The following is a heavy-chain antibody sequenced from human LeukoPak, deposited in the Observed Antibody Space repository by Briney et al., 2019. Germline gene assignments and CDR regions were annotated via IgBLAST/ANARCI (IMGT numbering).Heavy chain of an antibody. CDR1: GYTFTIYA. D-gene: IGHD2-2*01. CDR2: INAGNGNT. CDR3: AHQEDCSSTSCYAGWFDP. Sequence: ASVKVSCTASGYTFTIYAMHWVRQAPGQRLEWMGWINAGNGNTKYSQKFQGRVTITRDTSASTAYMELSSLRSEDTAVYYCAHQEDCSSTSCYAGWFDPWGQGTLVTVSS. J-gene: IGHJ5*02. V-gene: IGHV1-3*01.